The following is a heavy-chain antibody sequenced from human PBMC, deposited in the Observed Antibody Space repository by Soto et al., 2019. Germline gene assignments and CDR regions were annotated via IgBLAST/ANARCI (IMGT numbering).Heavy chain of an antibody. Sequence: LKVSCKASGYTFTSYAMHWVRQAPGQRLEWMGWINAGNGNTKYSQKFQGRVTITRDTSASTAYMELSSLRSEDTAVYYCARDQRELSNFDYWGQGTLVTVSS. CDR1: GYTFTSYA. CDR3: ARDQRELSNFDY. D-gene: IGHD1-26*01. V-gene: IGHV1-3*01. CDR2: INAGNGNT. J-gene: IGHJ4*02.